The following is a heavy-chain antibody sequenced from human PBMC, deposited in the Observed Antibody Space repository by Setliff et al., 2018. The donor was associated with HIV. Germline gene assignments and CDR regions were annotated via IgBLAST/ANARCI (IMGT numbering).Heavy chain of an antibody. J-gene: IGHJ4*02. D-gene: IGHD2-2*01. Sequence: PSETLSLTCAVYGGPSSGYWSWVRQSPGKGLEWIGEISHSGSTNYNLSLKSRAAISADTSKKQFSLKLTSVTAADTAVYFCARLHLRVPPSIFDYWSPGTMVPVSS. CDR2: ISHSGST. CDR1: GGPSSGY. CDR3: ARLHLRVPPSIFDY. V-gene: IGHV4-34*01.